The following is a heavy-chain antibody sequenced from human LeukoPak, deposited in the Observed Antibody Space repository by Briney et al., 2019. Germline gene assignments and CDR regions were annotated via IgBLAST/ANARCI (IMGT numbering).Heavy chain of an antibody. V-gene: IGHV3-66*02. Sequence: GGSLRLSCAASGFTVSSNYMSWVRQAPGKGLEWVSVIYSGGSTYYADSVKGRFTISRDNSKNTLYLQMNSLRAEDTAVYYCARDGITIFGAVLSYFDYWGQGTLVTVSS. J-gene: IGHJ4*02. CDR1: GFTVSSNY. CDR2: IYSGGST. CDR3: ARDGITIFGAVLSYFDY. D-gene: IGHD3-3*01.